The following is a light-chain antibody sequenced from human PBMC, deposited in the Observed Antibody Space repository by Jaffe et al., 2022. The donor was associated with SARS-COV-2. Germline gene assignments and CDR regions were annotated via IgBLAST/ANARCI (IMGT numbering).Light chain of an antibody. Sequence: EIVMTQSPATLSVSPGERVTLSCRASQSVSSNLAWYQQRPGQAPRLLIHGASTRATGIPARFIGSGSGTEFTLTISSLQSEDFAVYYCQQYNNWPQTFGQGTKVEIK. CDR1: QSVSSN. J-gene: IGKJ1*01. V-gene: IGKV3-15*01. CDR2: GAS. CDR3: QQYNNWPQT.